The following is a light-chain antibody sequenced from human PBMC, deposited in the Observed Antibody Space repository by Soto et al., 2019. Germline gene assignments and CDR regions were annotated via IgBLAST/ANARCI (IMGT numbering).Light chain of an antibody. CDR2: DAS. J-gene: IGKJ1*01. Sequence: QMTQSPSSLSASMGDRVPIXXQAGQDVGHFLHWYQQRPGKAPYLXTDDASNLDSGVSSRCSGSGSGRDFSFTSTSLQHVDVATYYCLQDYNYPWTFGQGTKVEIK. CDR1: QDVGHF. CDR3: LQDYNYPWT. V-gene: IGKV1-33*01.